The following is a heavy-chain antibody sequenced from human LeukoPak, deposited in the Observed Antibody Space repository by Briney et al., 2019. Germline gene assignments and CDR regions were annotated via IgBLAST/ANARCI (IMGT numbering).Heavy chain of an antibody. CDR3: AGGRSFWFDH. Sequence: GASVKVSCKASGYTFGNYEINWVRQATGQGLEWMGWMNPKSGNTGYAQKFKRRVTMTRNPSISTAYMDLSSLTSEDTAVYYCAGGRSFWFDHWGQGTLVTVSS. CDR1: GYTFGNYE. J-gene: IGHJ5*01. CDR2: MNPKSGNT. D-gene: IGHD3-10*01. V-gene: IGHV1-8*01.